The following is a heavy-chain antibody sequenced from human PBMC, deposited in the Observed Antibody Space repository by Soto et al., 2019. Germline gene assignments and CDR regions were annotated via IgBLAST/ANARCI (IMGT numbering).Heavy chain of an antibody. D-gene: IGHD2-15*01. CDR1: GFTFSSHG. CDR2: ISYDGRNE. V-gene: IGHV3-30*18. J-gene: IGHJ4*02. Sequence: QVQLVESGGGVVQPGRSPRLSCAASGFTFSSHGMHWVRQAPGKGLEWLSVISYDGRNEYYTDSVKGRFTISRDNYKDTLYLQMNRLRVEDTAVYYCAKEDAGGNTIPTATDWGLGTLVTVSS. CDR3: AKEDAGGNTIPTATD.